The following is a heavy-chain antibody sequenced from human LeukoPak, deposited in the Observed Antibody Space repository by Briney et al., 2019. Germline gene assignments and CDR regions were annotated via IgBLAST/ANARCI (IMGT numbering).Heavy chain of an antibody. CDR3: ARRCTNGVCYNY. CDR1: GFTFSSYS. CDR2: ISSSSSYI. J-gene: IGHJ4*02. Sequence: PGGSLRLSCAASGFTFSSYSMNWVRQAPGKGLEWVSSISSSSSYIYYADSVKGRFTISRDNSKNTLYLQMNSLRAEDTAVYYCARRCTNGVCYNYWGQGTLVTVSS. D-gene: IGHD2-8*01. V-gene: IGHV3-21*04.